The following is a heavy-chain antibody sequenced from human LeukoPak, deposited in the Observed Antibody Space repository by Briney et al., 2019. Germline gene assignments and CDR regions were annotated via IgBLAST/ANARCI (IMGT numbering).Heavy chain of an antibody. CDR2: INPSGSST. CDR3: ARGGVLRFLEHLDY. Sequence: ASVKVSCKASGDTFSSYYMHWVRQAPGQGLEWMGIINPSGSSTTYAQKFQGRVTMTRDTSTSAVYMELSSLRPEDTAVYYCARGGVLRFLEHLDYWGQGTLVTVSS. CDR1: GDTFSSYY. V-gene: IGHV1-46*01. D-gene: IGHD3-3*01. J-gene: IGHJ4*02.